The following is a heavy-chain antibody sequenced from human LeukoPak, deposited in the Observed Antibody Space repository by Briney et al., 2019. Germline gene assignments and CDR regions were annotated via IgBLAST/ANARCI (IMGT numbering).Heavy chain of an antibody. CDR2: INHSGST. CDR1: GYSISSGYY. Sequence: PSETLSLTCTVSGYSISSGYYWGWIRQPPGKGLEWIGEINHSGSTNYNPSLKSRVTISVDTSKNQFSLKLSSVTAADTAVYYCARGRYGENWFDPWGQGTLVTVSS. V-gene: IGHV4-38-2*02. CDR3: ARGRYGENWFDP. J-gene: IGHJ5*02. D-gene: IGHD3-16*01.